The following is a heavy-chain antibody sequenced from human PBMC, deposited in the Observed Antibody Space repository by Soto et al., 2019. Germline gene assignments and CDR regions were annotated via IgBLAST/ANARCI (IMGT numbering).Heavy chain of an antibody. CDR2: VYHTRRT. CDR3: ARDFAYFDS. Sequence: SETLSLTCTASGVSFKSGSYSWSWIRQPPGKGLQWIGYVYHTRRTSYNPSLKSRVSISMDTSKNQFSLNLDSVTAADTAVYFCARDFAYFDSWGQGTLVTVS. CDR1: GVSFKSGSYS. J-gene: IGHJ4*02. V-gene: IGHV4-61*01. D-gene: IGHD3-3*01.